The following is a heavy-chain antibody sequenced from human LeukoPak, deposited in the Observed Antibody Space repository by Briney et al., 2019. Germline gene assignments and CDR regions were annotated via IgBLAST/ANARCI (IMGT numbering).Heavy chain of an antibody. CDR2: ISGSGGST. J-gene: IGHJ6*02. V-gene: IGHV3-23*01. D-gene: IGHD7-27*01. Sequence: GGSLRLSCAASGFTFSSYAMSWVRQAPGKGLEWVSAISGSGGSTYYADSVKGRFTISRDNSKNTLYLQMNSLRAEDTAVHYCAKDYTGDPLGMDVWGQGTTVTVSS. CDR3: AKDYTGDPLGMDV. CDR1: GFTFSSYA.